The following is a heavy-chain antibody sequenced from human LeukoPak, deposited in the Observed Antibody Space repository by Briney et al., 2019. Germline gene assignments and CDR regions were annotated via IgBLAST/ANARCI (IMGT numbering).Heavy chain of an antibody. CDR2: VKPDGNEK. CDR3: VRGDLDY. V-gene: IGHV3-7*01. Sequence: GGSLRLSCGVSGFTFSSYWMTWARQAPGRGLEWVATVKPDGNEKFYVDSVKGRFAISRDSARNSVYLEMSSLRVEDTAVYLCVRGDLDYWGQGTLVTVSS. CDR1: GFTFSSYW. J-gene: IGHJ4*01.